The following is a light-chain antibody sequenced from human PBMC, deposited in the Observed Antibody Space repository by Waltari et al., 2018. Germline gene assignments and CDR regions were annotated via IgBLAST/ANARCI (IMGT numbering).Light chain of an antibody. CDR3: ETGGHGTWV. J-gene: IGLJ3*02. CDR2: VNSDGSH. CDR1: RGHSNNI. Sequence: QLLLTQSPSASASLGASVKLTCTLSRGHSNNITAWLQQQPGKGPRYLRRVNSDGSHSKGDEIPDRFSGSSSGAERYLTISSVQSEDEADYYCETGGHGTWVFGGGTKLTVL. V-gene: IGLV4-69*01.